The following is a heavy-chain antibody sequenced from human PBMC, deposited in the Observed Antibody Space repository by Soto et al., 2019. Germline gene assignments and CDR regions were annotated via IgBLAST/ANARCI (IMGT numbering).Heavy chain of an antibody. D-gene: IGHD6-19*01. CDR1: GFTFSSYE. V-gene: IGHV3-48*03. CDR3: ASFGAVAGGFYYYYGMDV. CDR2: ISSSGSTI. Sequence: GGSLRLSCAASGFTFSSYEMNWVRQAPGKGLEWVSYISSSGSTIYYADSVKGRFTISRDNAKNSLYLQMNSLRAEDTAVYYCASFGAVAGGFYYYYGMDVWGQGTTVTVSS. J-gene: IGHJ6*02.